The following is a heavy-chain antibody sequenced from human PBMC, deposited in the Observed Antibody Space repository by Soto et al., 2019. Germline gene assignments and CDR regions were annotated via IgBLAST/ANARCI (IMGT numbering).Heavy chain of an antibody. CDR3: ARGYSYGYGASYYFDY. D-gene: IGHD5-18*01. CDR2: IYSGGST. V-gene: IGHV3-53*01. Sequence: GGSLRLSCAASGFTVSSNYMSWVRQAPGKGLEWVSVIYSGGSTYYADSVKGRFTISRDNSKNTLYLQMNSLRAEDTAVYYCARGYSYGYGASYYFDYWGQGTLVTVSS. J-gene: IGHJ4*02. CDR1: GFTVSSNY.